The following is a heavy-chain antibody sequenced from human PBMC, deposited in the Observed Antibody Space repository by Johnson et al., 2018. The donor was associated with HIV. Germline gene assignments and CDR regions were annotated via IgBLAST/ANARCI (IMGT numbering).Heavy chain of an antibody. D-gene: IGHD2-2*01. CDR3: ARDSISCYSCAFDM. CDR2: ISYDGSNT. Sequence: QVQLMESGGGVVQPGRYLRLSCAASGFTFSSYAMHWVRQAPGKGLEWVAVISYDGSNTYYADSVKGRFTISRDNSKNTLYLQMNSLRPEDTAVYFCARDSISCYSCAFDMWGQGTMVTVSS. V-gene: IGHV3-30-3*01. CDR1: GFTFSSYA. J-gene: IGHJ3*02.